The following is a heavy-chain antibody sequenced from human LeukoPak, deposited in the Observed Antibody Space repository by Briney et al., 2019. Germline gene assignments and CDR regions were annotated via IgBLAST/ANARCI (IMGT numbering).Heavy chain of an antibody. CDR3: AREVRLMNYYDSSGYYRY. J-gene: IGHJ4*02. V-gene: IGHV3-7*01. Sequence: GGSLRLSCAASGFTFSSYWMSWVRQAPGKGLEWVANIKQDGSEKYYVDSVKGRFTISRDNAKNSLYLQMNSLRAEDTAVYYCAREVRLMNYYDSSGYYRYWGQGTLVTVPS. D-gene: IGHD3-22*01. CDR2: IKQDGSEK. CDR1: GFTFSSYW.